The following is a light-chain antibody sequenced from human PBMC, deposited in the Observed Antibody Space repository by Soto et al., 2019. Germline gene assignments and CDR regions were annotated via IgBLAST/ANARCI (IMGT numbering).Light chain of an antibody. CDR3: SSYTTIRVPSV. CDR1: NSDIGGYNY. V-gene: IGLV2-14*01. J-gene: IGLJ1*01. Sequence: QSALTQPASVSGSPGQSITISCTGTNSDIGGYNYVSWYQQHPGKAPKLIIYEVFNRPSGISNRFSGSKSGNTASLTISGLQAEDEADYYCSSYTTIRVPSVFGTGTKLTVL. CDR2: EVF.